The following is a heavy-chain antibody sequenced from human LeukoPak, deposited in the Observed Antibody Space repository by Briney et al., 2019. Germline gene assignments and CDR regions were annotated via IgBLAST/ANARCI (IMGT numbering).Heavy chain of an antibody. CDR3: AMATVIPGYFDY. CDR2: ISGSGGST. CDR1: GFTFSSYA. Sequence: PGGSLRLSCAASGFTFSSYAMSWVRQAPGKGLEWVSAISGSGGSTYYADSVKGRFTISRDNSKNTLYLQMSSLRAEDTAVYYCAMATVIPGYFDYWGQGTLVTVSS. D-gene: IGHD4-17*01. J-gene: IGHJ4*02. V-gene: IGHV3-23*01.